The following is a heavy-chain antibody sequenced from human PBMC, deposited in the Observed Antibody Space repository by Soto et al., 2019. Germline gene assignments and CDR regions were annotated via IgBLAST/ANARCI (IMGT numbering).Heavy chain of an antibody. V-gene: IGHV3-30*18. CDR2: ISSDGDNK. CDR3: AKARTALVLGWYLDF. Sequence: QVQLVESGGGVVQPGRSLRLSCVASGFTFSSYGMHWVRQAPGKGLEWVSLISSDGDNKYYADSVKGRFTISRDISKNTLYLQMNSLRAEDTAVYYCAKARTALVLGWYLDFWGRGTLVTVSP. CDR1: GFTFSSYG. J-gene: IGHJ2*01. D-gene: IGHD5-18*01.